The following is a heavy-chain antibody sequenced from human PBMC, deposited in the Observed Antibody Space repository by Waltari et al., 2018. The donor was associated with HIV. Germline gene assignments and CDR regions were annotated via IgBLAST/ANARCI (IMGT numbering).Heavy chain of an antibody. CDR3: ARGFGCGGDCYYFDY. CDR2: IYSGGST. J-gene: IGHJ4*02. D-gene: IGHD2-21*02. V-gene: IGHV3-53*01. Sequence: EVQLVESGGGLIQPGGSLRYSGAASGFSVSSNYLRRVGQAPGKGLEWVSVIYSGGSTYYADSVKGRFTISRDNSKNTLYLQMNSLRAEDTAVYYCARGFGCGGDCYYFDYWGQGTLGTVSS. CDR1: GFSVSSNY.